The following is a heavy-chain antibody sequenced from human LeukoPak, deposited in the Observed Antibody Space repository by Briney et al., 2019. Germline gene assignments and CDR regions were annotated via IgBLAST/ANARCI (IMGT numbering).Heavy chain of an antibody. CDR1: GGSISSGGYY. J-gene: IGHJ5*02. D-gene: IGHD3-22*01. CDR3: ARGSGRYYDSSGLP. V-gene: IGHV4-31*03. Sequence: SQTLSLTCTVSGGSISSGGYYWSWIRQHPGKGLEWIGYIYYSGSTYYNPSLKSRVTISVDTSKNQFSLKLSSVTAADTAVYYCARGSGRYYDSSGLPWGQGTLVTVSS. CDR2: IYYSGST.